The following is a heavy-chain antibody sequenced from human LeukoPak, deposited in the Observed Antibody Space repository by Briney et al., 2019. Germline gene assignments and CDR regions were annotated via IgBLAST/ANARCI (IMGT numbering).Heavy chain of an antibody. J-gene: IGHJ4*02. CDR2: IRSDGSNK. CDR3: ARMFGYCSGGSCYSGDY. CDR1: GFSFSSYG. V-gene: IGHV3-30*02. D-gene: IGHD2-15*01. Sequence: GGSLRLSCAGSGFSFSSYGMHWVRQAPGKGLEWMAFIRSDGSNKYYADSVKGRFTISRDNSKNTLYLQMNSLRAEDTAVYYCARMFGYCSGGSCYSGDYWGQGTLVTVSS.